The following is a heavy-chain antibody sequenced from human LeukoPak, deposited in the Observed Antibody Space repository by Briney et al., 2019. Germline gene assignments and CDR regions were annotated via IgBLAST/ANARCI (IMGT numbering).Heavy chain of an antibody. CDR3: ASGGGSYWYFDL. D-gene: IGHD2-15*01. CDR2: ISSSGSTI. J-gene: IGHJ2*01. Sequence: GGSLRLSCAASAFTFSTYSMNWVSQAPGNGLEWGSYISSSGSTIYYADSVKGRFTISRDNAKNSLYLQMNSLRAEDTAVYYCASGGGSYWYFDLWGRGTLVTVPS. V-gene: IGHV3-48*04. CDR1: AFTFSTYS.